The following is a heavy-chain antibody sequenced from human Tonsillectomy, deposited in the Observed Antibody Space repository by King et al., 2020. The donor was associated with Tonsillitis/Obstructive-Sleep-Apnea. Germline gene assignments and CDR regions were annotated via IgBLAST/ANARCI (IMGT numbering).Heavy chain of an antibody. CDR2: IKSKTDGGPA. V-gene: IGHV3-15*01. CDR1: GFTFSYAW. D-gene: IGHD3-22*01. Sequence: VQLVESGGGLVKPGGSLSLSCAASGFTFSYAWMSWVRQAPGKGLEWVGRIKSKTDGGPADYAAPVKGRFTISRDDSKNTLYLQMNSLKTEDTVVYYCTARDDHDRSGYNYWGQGTLVTVSS. J-gene: IGHJ4*02. CDR3: TARDDHDRSGYNY.